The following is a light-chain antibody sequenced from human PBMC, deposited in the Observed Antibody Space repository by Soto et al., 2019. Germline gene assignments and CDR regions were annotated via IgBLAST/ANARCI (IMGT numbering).Light chain of an antibody. Sequence: QSALTQPRSVSGSPGQSVTISCTGTSSDVGGYNYVSWYQQHPGKAPKLMIYTVTKRPSGVPDRFSGSKSDNMASLTISGLQADDEADYYCCSYAGSSSYVFGTGTKLTVL. J-gene: IGLJ1*01. CDR1: SSDVGGYNY. V-gene: IGLV2-11*01. CDR2: TVT. CDR3: CSYAGSSSYV.